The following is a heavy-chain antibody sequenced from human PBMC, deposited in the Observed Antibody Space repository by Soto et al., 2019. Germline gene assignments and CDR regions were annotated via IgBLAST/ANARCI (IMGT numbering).Heavy chain of an antibody. CDR2: IYYSGST. CDR3: VRISGYFDRQVNFDY. D-gene: IGHD3-9*01. CDR1: GGSISSGDYY. Sequence: NPSETLSLTCTVSGGSISSGDYYWSWIRQPPGKGLEWIGYIYYSGSTYYNPSLKSRVTISVDTSKNQFSLKLSSVTAADTAVYYCVRISGYFDRQVNFDYWGQGTLVTVSS. J-gene: IGHJ4*02. V-gene: IGHV4-30-4*01.